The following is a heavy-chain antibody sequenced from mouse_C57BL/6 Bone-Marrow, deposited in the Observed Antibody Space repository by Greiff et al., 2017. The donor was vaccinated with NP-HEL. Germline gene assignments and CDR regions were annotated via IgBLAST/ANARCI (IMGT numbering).Heavy chain of an antibody. CDR2: ISNGGGST. Sequence: DVKLVESGGGLVQPGGSLKLSCAASGFTFSDYYMYWVRQTPEKRLEWVAYISNGGGSTYYPDTVKGRFTISRDNAKNTLYLQMSRLKSEDTAMYYCARQRGTGYFDVWGTGTTVTVSS. V-gene: IGHV5-12*01. CDR1: GFTFSDYY. D-gene: IGHD3-3*01. J-gene: IGHJ1*03. CDR3: ARQRGTGYFDV.